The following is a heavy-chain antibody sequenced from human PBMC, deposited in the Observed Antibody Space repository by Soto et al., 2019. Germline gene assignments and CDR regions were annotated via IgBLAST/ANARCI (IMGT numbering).Heavy chain of an antibody. D-gene: IGHD3-22*01. V-gene: IGHV4-4*02. J-gene: IGHJ3*02. CDR3: AREKGAAYDRSAFDI. CDR2: IYHSGST. CDR1: SGSISSSNW. Sequence: SETLSLTCAVSSGSISSSNWWSWVRQPPGKGLEWIGEIYHSGSTNYNPSLKSRVTISVDKSKNQFSLKLSSVTAADTAVYYCAREKGAAYDRSAFDIWGQGTMVTVSS.